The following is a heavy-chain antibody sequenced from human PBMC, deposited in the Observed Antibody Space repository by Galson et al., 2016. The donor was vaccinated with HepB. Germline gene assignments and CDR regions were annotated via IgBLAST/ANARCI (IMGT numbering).Heavy chain of an antibody. V-gene: IGHV4-39*07. Sequence: SETLSLTCTVYAGSISSSSYSWGWICQPPGKGLEWSGSIYYSGSTYYNTSLKSRVTISVDTSKNQFSLKLSSVTAADTAVDYCARVEVGLNDYGDRDYFDYWGQGTLVTVSS. CDR3: ARVEVGLNDYGDRDYFDY. CDR2: IYYSGST. J-gene: IGHJ4*02. CDR1: AGSISSSSYS. D-gene: IGHD4-17*01.